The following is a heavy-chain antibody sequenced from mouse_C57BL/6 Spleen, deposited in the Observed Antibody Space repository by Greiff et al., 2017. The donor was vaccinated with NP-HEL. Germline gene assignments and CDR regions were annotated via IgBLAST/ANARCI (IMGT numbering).Heavy chain of an antibody. J-gene: IGHJ4*01. D-gene: IGHD1-1*01. Sequence: VKLQQPGTELVKPGASVKLSCKASGYTFTSYWMHSVKQRPGQGLEWIGNINPSNGGTNYNEKFKSKATLTVDKSSSTAYMQLSSLTSEDSAVYYCARSPITTVVYYYAMDYWGQGTSVTVSS. CDR3: ARSPITTVVYYYAMDY. CDR2: INPSNGGT. V-gene: IGHV1-53*01. CDR1: GYTFTSYW.